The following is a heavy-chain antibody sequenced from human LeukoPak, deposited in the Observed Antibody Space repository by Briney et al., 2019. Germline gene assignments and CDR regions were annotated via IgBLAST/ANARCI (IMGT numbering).Heavy chain of an antibody. CDR3: ARRRDYYDSSGYAFDY. J-gene: IGHJ4*02. CDR2: IYYSGRT. Sequence: SETLSLTCTVSGGSIISSSYHWGWIRQPPGKGLEWIGSIYYSGRTYYNPSLKSRVTISVDTSKNQFSLKLSSVTAADTAVYYCARRRDYYDSSGYAFDYWGQGTLVTVSS. V-gene: IGHV4-39*01. CDR1: GGSIISSSYH. D-gene: IGHD3-22*01.